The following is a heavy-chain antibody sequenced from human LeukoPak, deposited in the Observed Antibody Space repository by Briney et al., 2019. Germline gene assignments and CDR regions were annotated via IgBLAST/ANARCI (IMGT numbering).Heavy chain of an antibody. CDR3: AREDYDIFSGFGP. Sequence: SETLSLTCTVSGGSVSRGSNYWSWIRQPPGRGLEWIGYVYYNGVTHYNPSLTSPVTLSIDRSIHQCSLRLTSMPPSPPSFYYGAREDYDIFSGFGPWGQGTLVTVS. CDR1: GGSVSRGSNY. D-gene: IGHD3-9*01. CDR2: VYYNGVT. V-gene: IGHV4-61*01. J-gene: IGHJ5*02.